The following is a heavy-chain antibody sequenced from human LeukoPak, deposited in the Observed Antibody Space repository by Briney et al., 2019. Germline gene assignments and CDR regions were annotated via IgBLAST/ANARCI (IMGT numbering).Heavy chain of an antibody. V-gene: IGHV4-39*01. D-gene: IGHD3-9*01. Sequence: SEILSLTCTVSGASVSDSLSYLGWVRQPPGKGLEWGANVYYTGSTYYNPSLKSRVTMSVDTSKNQFSLKMTSVTAADTAIYYCARLTKGRYFDYIFAFWGQGILVTVSS. CDR3: ARLTKGRYFDYIFAF. CDR1: GASVSDSLSY. CDR2: VYYTGST. J-gene: IGHJ4*02.